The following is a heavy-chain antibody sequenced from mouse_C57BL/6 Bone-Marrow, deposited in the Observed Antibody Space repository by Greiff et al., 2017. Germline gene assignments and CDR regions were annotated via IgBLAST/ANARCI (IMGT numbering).Heavy chain of an antibody. V-gene: IGHV1-55*01. CDR1: GYTFTSYW. CDR3: AGEHTVHYAMDY. J-gene: IGHJ4*01. Sequence: QVHVKQPGAELVQPGASVKMSCKASGYTFTSYWITWVKQRPGQGLEWIGDIYPGSGSTNYNEKFKSKATLTVDTSSSTAYMQLSSLTSEDSAVFYCAGEHTVHYAMDYWCQGTAASGTS. D-gene: IGHD1-1*01. CDR2: IYPGSGST.